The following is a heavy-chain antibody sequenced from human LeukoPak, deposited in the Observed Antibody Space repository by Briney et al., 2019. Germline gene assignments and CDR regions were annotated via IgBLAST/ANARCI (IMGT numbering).Heavy chain of an antibody. V-gene: IGHV3-21*01. D-gene: IGHD2-15*01. CDR1: GFTFSSYS. CDR2: ISSSSSYI. CDR3: ARGGSGYYYYYMGV. J-gene: IGHJ6*03. Sequence: GGSLRLSCAASGFTFSSYSMNWVRQAPGKGLEWVSSISSSSSYIYYADSVKGRFTISRDNAKNSLYQQMNSLRAEDTAVYYCARGGSGYYYYYMGVWGKGTTVTVSS.